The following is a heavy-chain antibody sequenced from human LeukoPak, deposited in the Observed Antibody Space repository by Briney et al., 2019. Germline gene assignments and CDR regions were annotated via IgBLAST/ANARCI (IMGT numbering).Heavy chain of an antibody. Sequence: GGSLRLSCAASGFTFSSYEMNWVRQAPGKGLEWVSYISSSGSTIYYADSVKGRFTISRDNSKNTLYLQMNSLRAEDTAVYYCAKDHNYGSGTRRGYFDYWGQGTLVTVSS. J-gene: IGHJ4*02. CDR1: GFTFSSYE. D-gene: IGHD3-10*01. CDR3: AKDHNYGSGTRRGYFDY. CDR2: ISSSGSTI. V-gene: IGHV3-48*03.